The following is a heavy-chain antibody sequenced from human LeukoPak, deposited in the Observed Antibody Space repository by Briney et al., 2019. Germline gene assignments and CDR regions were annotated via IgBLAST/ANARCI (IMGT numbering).Heavy chain of an antibody. D-gene: IGHD2-2*01. CDR3: ARGRGYCSSTSCHDAFDI. CDR1: GGSISSSSYY. Sequence: SETLSLTCTVSGGSISSSSYYWGWIRQPPGQGLEWIGSISYSGSTYYNPSLKSRVTISVDTSKNQFSLKLSSVTAADTAVYYCARGRGYCSSTSCHDAFDIWGQGTMVTVSS. J-gene: IGHJ3*02. CDR2: ISYSGST. V-gene: IGHV4-39*07.